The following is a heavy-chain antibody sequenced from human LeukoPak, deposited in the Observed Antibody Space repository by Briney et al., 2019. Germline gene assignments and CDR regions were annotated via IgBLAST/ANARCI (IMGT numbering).Heavy chain of an antibody. V-gene: IGHV3-7*04. J-gene: IGHJ4*02. CDR1: GFTFSSYW. CDR3: ARGTIAAAGYYYFDY. CDR2: IKQVGSEK. Sequence: RGSLRLSCAASGFTFSSYWMSWVRQAPGKGLEWVANIKQVGSEKYYVDSVKGRFTISRDNAKNSLYLQMNSLRAEDTAVYYCARGTIAAAGYYYFDYWGQGTQVTVSS. D-gene: IGHD6-13*01.